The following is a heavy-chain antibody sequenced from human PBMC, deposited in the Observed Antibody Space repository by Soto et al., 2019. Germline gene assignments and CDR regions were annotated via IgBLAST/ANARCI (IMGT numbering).Heavy chain of an antibody. V-gene: IGHV3-23*01. J-gene: IGHJ4*02. CDR1: GFTFSSYA. CDR3: AKDLQQWLVQGGDY. CDR2: ISGSGGST. Sequence: GGSLRLSCAASGFTFSSYAMSWVRQAPGKGLEWVSAISGSGGSTYYADSVKGRFTISRDNSKNTLYLQMNSLRAEDTAVYYCAKDLQQWLVQGGDYWGQGTLVTVSS. D-gene: IGHD6-19*01.